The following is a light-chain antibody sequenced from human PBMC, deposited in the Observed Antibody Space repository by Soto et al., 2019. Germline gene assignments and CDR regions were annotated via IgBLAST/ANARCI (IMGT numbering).Light chain of an antibody. CDR3: XXYDRLPPT. V-gene: IGKV1-33*01. J-gene: IGKJ3*01. Sequence: DIQMTQSPSSLSASVGDRVTFTCQASQDISNFLNWYHHKPGKAPKLLIYDASNLESGVPSRFSXXXSGXXXXXXXXXLQPXDIXXXXXXXYDRLPPTFGPGTKVDIK. CDR2: DAS. CDR1: QDISNF.